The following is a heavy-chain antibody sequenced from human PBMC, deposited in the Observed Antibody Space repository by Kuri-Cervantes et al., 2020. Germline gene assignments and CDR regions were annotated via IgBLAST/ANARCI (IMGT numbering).Heavy chain of an antibody. D-gene: IGHD5-12*01. CDR1: GVSISSGDW. V-gene: IGHV4-4*02. J-gene: IGHJ6*03. CDR3: ARGLASPRATFSVYYYHYYMDV. Sequence: SETLSLTCAVSGVSISSGDWWSWVRQPPGKGLEWIGEINHSGSTNYNPSLKSRVTISVDTSKNQFSLRLSSVTAADTAVYYCARGLASPRATFSVYYYHYYMDVWGKGTTVTVSS. CDR2: INHSGST.